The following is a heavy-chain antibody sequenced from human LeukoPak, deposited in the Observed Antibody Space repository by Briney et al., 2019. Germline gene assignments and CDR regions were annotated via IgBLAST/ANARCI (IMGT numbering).Heavy chain of an antibody. V-gene: IGHV1-2*02. D-gene: IGHD6-19*01. CDR3: ARDESSGWSGAFDH. Sequence: ASVKVSCKASGYTFIDYYIHWVRQAPGQGPEWVGWINPNSGNTNYGQKFQGRVTMTRDTSISTGYMELSRLTFDDTAVYYCARDESSGWSGAFDHWGQGTLVTVSS. CDR2: INPNSGNT. CDR1: GYTFIDYY. J-gene: IGHJ4*02.